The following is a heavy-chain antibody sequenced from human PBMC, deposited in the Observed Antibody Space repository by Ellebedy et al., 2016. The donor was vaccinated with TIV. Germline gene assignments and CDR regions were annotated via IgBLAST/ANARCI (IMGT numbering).Heavy chain of an antibody. CDR3: ARDQGWAYPGSTRFDY. D-gene: IGHD1-1*01. CDR2: IKQDGSEK. J-gene: IGHJ4*03. CDR1: GFTFSDYW. V-gene: IGHV3-7*01. Sequence: PGGSLRLSCAASGFTFSDYWMSWVRQAPGKGLEWVANIKQDGSEKWYVDSVKGRFTISRDNAKNSLYLQMSILRAEDTAVYYCARDQGWAYPGSTRFDYWGQGTLVTVSS.